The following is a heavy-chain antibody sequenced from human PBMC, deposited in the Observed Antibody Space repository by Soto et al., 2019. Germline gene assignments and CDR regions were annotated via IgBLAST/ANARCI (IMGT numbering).Heavy chain of an antibody. D-gene: IGHD1-1*01. J-gene: IGHJ3*01. Sequence: PGGSLRLSCAASGFTFSSYGMHWVRQTPGKGLEWVAVISYDGSNKYYADSVKGRFTISRDNSKNTLYLQMNSLRAEDTAVYYCAKDIWMWTKDLNAFDFPGQGIMVTVSS. CDR3: AKDIWMWTKDLNAFDF. CDR2: ISYDGSNK. V-gene: IGHV3-30*18. CDR1: GFTFSSYG.